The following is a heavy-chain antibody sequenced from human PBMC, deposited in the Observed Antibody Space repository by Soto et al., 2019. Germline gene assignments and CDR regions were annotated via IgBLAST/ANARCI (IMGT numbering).Heavy chain of an antibody. CDR1: GDSVSSNSAA. V-gene: IGHV6-1*01. CDR3: ARDILNDYGDYVRSRFDP. D-gene: IGHD4-17*01. CDR2: TYYRSKWYN. J-gene: IGHJ5*02. Sequence: PSQTLSLTCAISGDSVSSNSAAWNWIRHSPSRGLEWLGRTYYRSKWYNDYAVSVKSRITINPDTSKNQFSLQLNSVTPEDTAVYYFARDILNDYGDYVRSRFDPWRQGTLVTVSS.